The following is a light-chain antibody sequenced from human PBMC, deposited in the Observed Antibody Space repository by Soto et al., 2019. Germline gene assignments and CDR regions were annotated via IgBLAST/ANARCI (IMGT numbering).Light chain of an antibody. J-gene: IGLJ3*02. CDR1: SGYSTYG. CDR3: QTWGTGIWV. V-gene: IGLV4-69*01. Sequence: QPVLTQSPSASASLGASVKLTCTLSSGYSTYGIAWHQQQPEKGPRSLMKLNSDGSHNKGDGIPDRFSGSSSGAERYLTISSLQLEDEADYYCQTWGTGIWVFGGGTKVTVL. CDR2: LNSDGSH.